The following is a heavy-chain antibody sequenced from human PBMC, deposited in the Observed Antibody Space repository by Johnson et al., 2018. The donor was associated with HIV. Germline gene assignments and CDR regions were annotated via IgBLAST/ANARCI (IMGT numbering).Heavy chain of an antibody. J-gene: IGHJ3*02. CDR2: IGTAGDT. CDR3: ARGQQDMGATAFDI. Sequence: VQLVESGGGLIQPGGSLRLSCAASGFTVSSNYMSWVRQAPGKGLEWVSGIGTAGDTYYAVSVKGRFTISRGNAKNSLHLQMNSLRAGDTTVYYCARGQQDMGATAFDIWGQGTLVTVSS. D-gene: IGHD1-26*01. CDR1: GFTVSSNY. V-gene: IGHV3-13*01.